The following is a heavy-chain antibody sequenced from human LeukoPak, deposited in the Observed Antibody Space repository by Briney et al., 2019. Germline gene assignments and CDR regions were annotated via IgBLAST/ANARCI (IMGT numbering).Heavy chain of an antibody. CDR3: ARRSEIYYYDSSGPRGWFDP. Sequence: SETLSLTCAVYGGSFSGYYWSWIRQPPGKGLEWIGEINHSGSTNYNPSLKSRVTISVDTSKNQFSLKLSPVTAADTAVYYCARRSEIYYYDSSGPRGWFDPWGQGTLVTVSS. CDR2: INHSGST. D-gene: IGHD3-22*01. J-gene: IGHJ5*02. V-gene: IGHV4-34*01. CDR1: GGSFSGYY.